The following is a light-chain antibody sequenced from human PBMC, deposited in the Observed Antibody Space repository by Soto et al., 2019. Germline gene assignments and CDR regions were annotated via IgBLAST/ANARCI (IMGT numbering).Light chain of an antibody. J-gene: IGLJ1*01. Sequence: HSVLTQPPSASGTPGQRVSISCSGSSSNIGINYVYWYQQPPGTAPKLIIYEASNRPSGVPDRFSGPKSGNTASLTISGLQAADEADYYCSLYTSENTSVFGTGTKVT. CDR3: SLYTSENTSV. V-gene: IGLV2-18*01. CDR2: EAS. CDR1: SSNIGINY.